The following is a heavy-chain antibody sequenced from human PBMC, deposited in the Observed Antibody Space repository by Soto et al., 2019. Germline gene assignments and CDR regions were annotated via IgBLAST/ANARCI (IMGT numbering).Heavy chain of an antibody. J-gene: IGHJ4*02. D-gene: IGHD3-10*01. CDR1: GFTFINAW. CDR3: TIVVRGVSIY. CDR2: IKSKTDGGTT. Sequence: EVQLVESGGDLVKPGGSLRLSCAASGFTFINAWMSWVRQAPGKGLEWVGRIKSKTDGGTTDYAAPVKGRFTISRDASKNTLYLQMSSLKTEDTAVYYCTIVVRGVSIYWGQGTLVTVSS. V-gene: IGHV3-15*01.